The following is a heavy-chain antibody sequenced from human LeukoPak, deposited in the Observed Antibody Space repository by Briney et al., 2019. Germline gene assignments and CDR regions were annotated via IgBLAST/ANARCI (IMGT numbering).Heavy chain of an antibody. CDR1: GGSFSGYY. V-gene: IGHV4-34*01. J-gene: IGHJ4*02. Sequence: PSETLSLTCAVYGGSFSGYYWSWIRQPPGKGLEWIGEISHSGSTNYNPSLKSRVTISVDTSKNQFSLNLRSVTAADTAVYYCARRTLDSGDYGSAPFDFWGQGTLVTVSS. CDR3: ARRTLDSGDYGSAPFDF. CDR2: ISHSGST. D-gene: IGHD4-17*01.